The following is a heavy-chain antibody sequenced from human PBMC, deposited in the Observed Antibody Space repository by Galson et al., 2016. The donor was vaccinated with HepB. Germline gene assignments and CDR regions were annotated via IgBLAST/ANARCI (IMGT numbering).Heavy chain of an antibody. CDR3: ARRNWNDAFDI. CDR2: ISSGGRDT. D-gene: IGHD1-1*01. V-gene: IGHV3-11*06. CDR1: GFTFSDFY. Sequence: SLRLSCAASGFTFSDFYMAWIRQAPGKGLEYVSHISSGGRDTNYADSVKGRFTISRDDAKNSLYLQMNSLRAEDTAVYYCARRNWNDAFDIWGQGTMVSVSS. J-gene: IGHJ3*02.